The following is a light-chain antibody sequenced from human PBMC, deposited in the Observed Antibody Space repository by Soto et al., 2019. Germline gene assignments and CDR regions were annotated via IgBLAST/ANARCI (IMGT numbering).Light chain of an antibody. J-gene: IGKJ1*01. CDR2: GAS. CDR1: ESIASNY. CDR3: QHYGSSPWT. V-gene: IGKV3-20*01. Sequence: EIVLTQSPGTLSLSPGERATLSCRASESIASNYLAWYQQKPGQAPRLLMYGASTRATGIPDRFSGSGSGTAFTLTISRLQPEDFAVYYCQHYGSSPWTFGQGTKVDIK.